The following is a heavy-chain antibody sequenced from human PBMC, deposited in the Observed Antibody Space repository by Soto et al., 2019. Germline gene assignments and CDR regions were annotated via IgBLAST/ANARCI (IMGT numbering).Heavy chain of an antibody. J-gene: IGHJ3*02. CDR2: IKSKTDGGTT. V-gene: IGHV3-15*07. Sequence: GGSLRLSCAASGFTFSNAWMNWVRQAPGKGLEWVGRIKSKTDGGTTDYAAPVKGRFTISRDDSKNTLYLQMNSLKTEDTAVYYCTTDEAVVVVVAATDDAFDIWGQGTMVTVSS. CDR3: TTDEAVVVVVAATDDAFDI. D-gene: IGHD2-15*01. CDR1: GFTFSNAW.